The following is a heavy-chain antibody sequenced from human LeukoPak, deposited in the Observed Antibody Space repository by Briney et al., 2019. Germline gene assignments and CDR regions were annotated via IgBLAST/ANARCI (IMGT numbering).Heavy chain of an antibody. CDR2: ISSSSSYI. CDR1: GFTFSSYS. Sequence: GGSLRLSCAASGFTFSSYSMNWVRQAPGKGLESVSSISSSSSYIYYADSVKGRFTISRDNAKNSLYLQMNSLRAEDTAVYYCAPPPTVRGVTPWGQGTLVTVSS. D-gene: IGHD3-10*01. CDR3: APPPTVRGVTP. J-gene: IGHJ5*02. V-gene: IGHV3-21*01.